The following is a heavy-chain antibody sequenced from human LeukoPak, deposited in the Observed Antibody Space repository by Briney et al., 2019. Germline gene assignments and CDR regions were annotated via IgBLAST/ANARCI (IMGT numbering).Heavy chain of an antibody. CDR3: AKGANPNYGDYIRGWFGP. CDR2: ISWNSGSL. CDR1: GFIFNDYA. D-gene: IGHD4-17*01. V-gene: IGHV3-9*01. Sequence: SGGPLRLSCAASGFIFNDYAMHWVRQAPGKGLEWVSSISWNSGSLGYADSVQGRFTISRDNAKNSLYLQMNSLRAEDTALYYCAKGANPNYGDYIRGWFGPWGQGTLVTVSS. J-gene: IGHJ5*02.